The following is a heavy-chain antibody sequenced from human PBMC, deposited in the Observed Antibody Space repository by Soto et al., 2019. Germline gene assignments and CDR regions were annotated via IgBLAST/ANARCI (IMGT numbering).Heavy chain of an antibody. J-gene: IGHJ3*02. CDR1: GYTFTSYA. CDR2: INAGNGNT. V-gene: IGHV1-3*01. D-gene: IGHD5-12*01. CDR3: ARWDGYNHDAFDI. Sequence: ASVKVSCKASGYTFTSYAMHWVRQAPGQRLEWMGWINAGNGNTKYSQKFQGRVTITRDTSASTAYMELSSLRSEDTAVYYCARWDGYNHDAFDIWGQGTMATVSS.